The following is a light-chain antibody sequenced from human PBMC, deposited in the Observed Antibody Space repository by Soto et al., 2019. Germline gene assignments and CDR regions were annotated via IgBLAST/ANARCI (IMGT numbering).Light chain of an antibody. CDR2: GAS. CDR3: QQYGSSPPT. V-gene: IGKV3-20*01. J-gene: IGKJ2*01. CDR1: QSVSSSY. Sequence: EIVLTQSPGTLSLSPGERATLSCRASQSVSSSYLAWYQQKPGQAPRLLIYGASSRATGIPDRFSGSGSGTDFTLTIRKLEPEDFAVYYCQQYGSSPPTFGQGTKLEIK.